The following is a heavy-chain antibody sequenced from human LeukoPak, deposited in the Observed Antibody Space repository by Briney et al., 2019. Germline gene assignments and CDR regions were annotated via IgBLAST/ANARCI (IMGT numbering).Heavy chain of an antibody. J-gene: IGHJ1*01. Sequence: SETLSLTCTVSGGSISSGGYYWSWIRQHPGKGLEWIGYIYYSGSTYYNPSLKSRVTISVDTSKNQFSLKLSSVTAADTAVYYCARGYSSSLKYFQHWGQGTLVTVSS. CDR3: ARGYSSSLKYFQH. CDR1: GGSISSGGYY. CDR2: IYYSGST. D-gene: IGHD6-13*01. V-gene: IGHV4-31*03.